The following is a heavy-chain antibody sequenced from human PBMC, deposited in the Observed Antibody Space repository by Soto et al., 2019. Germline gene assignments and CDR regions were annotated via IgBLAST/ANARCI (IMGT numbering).Heavy chain of an antibody. CDR2: ICPGDADT. CDR1: GYSFTSDW. CDR3: ARTSAAGKYYYGMDV. D-gene: IGHD6-13*01. V-gene: IGHV5-51*01. J-gene: IGHJ6*02. Sequence: VSLEISCKGSGYSFTSDWVGWVRQMPGKGLEWMGIICPGDADTRXXPSFLGQXXIAAGECIISXDLQWXRVSASDTAMYYCARTSAAGKYYYGMDVWGQG.